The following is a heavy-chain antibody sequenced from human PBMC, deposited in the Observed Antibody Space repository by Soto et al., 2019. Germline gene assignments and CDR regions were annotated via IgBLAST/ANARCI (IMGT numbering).Heavy chain of an antibody. Sequence: QVHLQESGPGLVKPSQTLSLTCTVSGVSISSGDYYWSWIRQPPGKGLEYIGYICYSGSTYSNPSLNSRLTMSLDSSKNQFSLKLNSVTAADTAVYYCARGIDTSAYYYADYFDYWGQGTLVTVSS. V-gene: IGHV4-30-4*01. J-gene: IGHJ4*02. CDR3: ARGIDTSAYYYADYFDY. CDR1: GVSISSGDYY. CDR2: ICYSGST. D-gene: IGHD3-22*01.